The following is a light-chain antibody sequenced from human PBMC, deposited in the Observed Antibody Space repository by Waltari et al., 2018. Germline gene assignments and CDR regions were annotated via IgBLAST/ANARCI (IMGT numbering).Light chain of an antibody. CDR3: CSYAGSHTFV. CDR1: SSHVGGYQH. Sequence: QSALTQPRSVSGSPGQSVTIPCTGTSSHVGGYQHVSWYHQHPGRAPKLIIYDVTKRPSGVPDRFSGSKSGSTASLTISGLQTEDEADYYCCSYAGSHTFVFGSGTEVTVL. CDR2: DVT. J-gene: IGLJ1*01. V-gene: IGLV2-11*01.